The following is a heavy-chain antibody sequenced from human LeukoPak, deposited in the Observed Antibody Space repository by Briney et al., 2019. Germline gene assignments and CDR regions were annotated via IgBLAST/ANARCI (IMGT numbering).Heavy chain of an antibody. CDR1: GYTFTGYF. Sequence: ASVKVSCKASGYTFTGYFMHWVRQAPGQGLEWMGRINPNSGGTNYAQKFQGRVTMTRDTSISTAYMELSRLRSDDTAVYYCARRRTLNWFDPWGQGTLVTVSS. J-gene: IGHJ5*02. D-gene: IGHD1-14*01. V-gene: IGHV1-2*06. CDR2: INPNSGGT. CDR3: ARRRTLNWFDP.